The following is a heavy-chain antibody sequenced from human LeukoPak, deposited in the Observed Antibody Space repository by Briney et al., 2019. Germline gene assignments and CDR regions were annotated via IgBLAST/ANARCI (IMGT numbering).Heavy chain of an antibody. Sequence: ASVKLSCNASRGTFSNLAFSWVRHAPGQGLEWMRWIIPAFGTPSYPQRFHGRVTISTDESTSSVYMELSGLRSEDTAVYYCSSRGGSTSSLDSWGQGTLV. V-gene: IGHV1-69*05. CDR2: IIPAFGTP. CDR1: RGTFSNLA. CDR3: SSRGGSTSSLDS. J-gene: IGHJ4*02. D-gene: IGHD6-6*01.